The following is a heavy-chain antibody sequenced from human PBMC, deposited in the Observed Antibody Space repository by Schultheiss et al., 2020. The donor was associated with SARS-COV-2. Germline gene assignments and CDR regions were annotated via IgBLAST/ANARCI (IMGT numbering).Heavy chain of an antibody. CDR2: INHSGST. Sequence: SETLSLTCAVYGGSFSYYYWSWVRQPPGKGLEWIGEINHSGSTNYNPSLKSRVTISVDTSKNQFSLKLSSVTAADTAVYYCARGRDGSSWYLDHWGQGTLVTVSS. D-gene: IGHD6-13*01. V-gene: IGHV4-34*01. CDR3: ARGRDGSSWYLDH. CDR1: GGSFSYYY. J-gene: IGHJ5*02.